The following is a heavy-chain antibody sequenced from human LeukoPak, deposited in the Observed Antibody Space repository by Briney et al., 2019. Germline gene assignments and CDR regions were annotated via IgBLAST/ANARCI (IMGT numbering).Heavy chain of an antibody. Sequence: SETLSLTCAVSGYSICSGYYWGWIRPPPGKGLEWIGSIYHSGSTYYNPSLKSRVTISVDTSKNQFSLKLSSVTAADTAVYYCAAGVYSIYFDYWGQGTLVTVSS. V-gene: IGHV4-38-2*01. D-gene: IGHD4-11*01. CDR3: AAGVYSIYFDY. CDR1: GYSICSGYY. J-gene: IGHJ4*02. CDR2: IYHSGST.